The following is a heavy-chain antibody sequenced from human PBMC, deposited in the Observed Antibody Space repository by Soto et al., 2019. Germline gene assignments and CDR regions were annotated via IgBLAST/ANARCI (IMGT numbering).Heavy chain of an antibody. CDR1: DNTFIRYG. V-gene: IGHV1-18*01. CDR3: ARDRVWFGDFSPKPYYFDY. CDR2: ISPNNGNI. Sequence: QVQLVQSGGEVKKPGASVRVSCKAPDNTFIRYGISWVRQAPGQGLEWMGWISPNNGNINYAQKFQGRVTMTTEKSTSPAYMELRSLRSDDTAVYYCARDRVWFGDFSPKPYYFDYWGQGTLVAVSS. J-gene: IGHJ4*02. D-gene: IGHD3-10*01.